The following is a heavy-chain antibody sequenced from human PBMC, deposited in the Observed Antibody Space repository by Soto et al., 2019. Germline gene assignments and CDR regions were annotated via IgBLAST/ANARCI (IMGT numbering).Heavy chain of an antibody. CDR1: GYTFTDYG. J-gene: IGHJ4*02. D-gene: IGHD6-19*01. Sequence: ASVKVSFKASGYTFTDYGISWVRQAPGQGLEWMGWISTYNGNTIYAQKIQGRVTMTTDTSTSTAYVELRSLRSDDTAVYYCAREEGISDWHAFDYWGQGTLVTVSS. CDR3: AREEGISDWHAFDY. V-gene: IGHV1-18*04. CDR2: ISTYNGNT.